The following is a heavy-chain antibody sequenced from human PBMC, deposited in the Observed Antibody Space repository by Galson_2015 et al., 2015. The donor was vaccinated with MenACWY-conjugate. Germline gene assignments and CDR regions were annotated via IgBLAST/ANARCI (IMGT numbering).Heavy chain of an antibody. CDR3: ARVPSDYATWFDP. CDR1: GASFRSYY. Sequence: SEPLSLTCTVSGASFRSYYWNWIRQPPGKDLEWIGNIYFTGNTNYNPSLKSRVTMSIDTSMNQFSLKVSSVTAADTAVYYCARVPSDYATWFDPWGQGTRVTVSS. J-gene: IGHJ5*02. V-gene: IGHV4-59*01. CDR2: IYFTGNT. D-gene: IGHD4-17*01.